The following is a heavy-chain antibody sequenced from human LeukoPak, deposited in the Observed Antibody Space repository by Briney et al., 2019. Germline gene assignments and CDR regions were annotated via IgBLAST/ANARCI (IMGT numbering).Heavy chain of an antibody. CDR1: GYTFTAFS. CDR2: INPNSGDT. CDR3: ARVKGASDY. V-gene: IGHV1-2*02. J-gene: IGHJ4*02. D-gene: IGHD1-26*01. Sequence: ASVKVSCKASGYTFTAFSLHWVRQARGQGLEWMAWINPNSGDTNYAQKFQDRVTLTRDTSITTAYMELRNLRSDDTAVYYCARVKGASDYWGQGTLVTVSS.